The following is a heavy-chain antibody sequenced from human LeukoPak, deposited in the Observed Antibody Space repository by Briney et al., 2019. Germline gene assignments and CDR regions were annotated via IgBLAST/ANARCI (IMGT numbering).Heavy chain of an antibody. D-gene: IGHD4-17*01. CDR2: ISGSGGST. CDR3: AKRFPGYGDYVYAFDY. Sequence: GGSLRLSCAASGFTFSSYAMSWVRQAPGKGLEWVSAISGSGGSTYYADSVKGRFTISRDNSKNTLYLQMNSLRAEDTAVYYCAKRFPGYGDYVYAFDYWGQGTLVTVSS. J-gene: IGHJ4*02. V-gene: IGHV3-23*01. CDR1: GFTFSSYA.